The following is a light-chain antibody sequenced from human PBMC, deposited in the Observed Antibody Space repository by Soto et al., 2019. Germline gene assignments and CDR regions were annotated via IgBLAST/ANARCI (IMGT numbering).Light chain of an antibody. CDR2: DVS. J-gene: IGLJ1*01. CDR1: SRDVGGYNY. Sequence: QSALTQPASVSGSPGQSITISCTGTSRDVGGYNYVSWYQQHPGKAPKLMIYDVSNRPSGVSNRFSGSKSGNTASLTISGLQAEDEADYYCSSYTSSSPLVFGTGTKVPVL. CDR3: SSYTSSSPLV. V-gene: IGLV2-14*01.